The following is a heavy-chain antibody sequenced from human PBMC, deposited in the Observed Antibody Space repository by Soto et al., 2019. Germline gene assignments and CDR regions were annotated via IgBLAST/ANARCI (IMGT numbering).Heavy chain of an antibody. V-gene: IGHV3-23*01. CDR1: GFTFSSYA. CDR3: AKDQGSGYDYPTLP. Sequence: LRLSCAASGFTFSSYAMSWVRQAPGKGLEWVSAISGSGGSTYYADSVKGRFTISRDNSKNTLYLQMNSLRAEDTAVYYCAKDQGSGYDYPTLPWGQGTLVTVSS. D-gene: IGHD5-12*01. J-gene: IGHJ5*02. CDR2: ISGSGGST.